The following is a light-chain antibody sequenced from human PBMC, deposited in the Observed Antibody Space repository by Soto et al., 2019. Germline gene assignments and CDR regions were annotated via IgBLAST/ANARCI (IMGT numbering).Light chain of an antibody. CDR3: CSFARSSTFYV. CDR2: EGD. J-gene: IGLJ1*01. V-gene: IGLV2-23*01. Sequence: QSALTQPASVSGSPGQSITISCSGTSSDVGSSNLVSWYQQHPGEAPKLIIFEGDRRPSGVSGRFSGSKSGNTASLTISGLQAEDEADYYCCSFARSSTFYVFGTGTKVTVL. CDR1: SSDVGSSNL.